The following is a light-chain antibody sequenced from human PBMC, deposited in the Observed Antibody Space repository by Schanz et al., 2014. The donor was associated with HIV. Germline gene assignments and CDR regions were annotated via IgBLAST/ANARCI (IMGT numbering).Light chain of an antibody. Sequence: QSVLTQPPSASGTPGQRVTISCSGSSSNIGSNYVFWYQQLPGTAPNLLIYSDNQRPSRVPDRFSGSGSGTSASLAISGLQSEDEADYYCAGWDDSLNGWVFGGGTKVIVL. J-gene: IGLJ3*02. CDR3: AGWDDSLNGWV. CDR1: SSNIGSNY. V-gene: IGLV1-44*01. CDR2: SDN.